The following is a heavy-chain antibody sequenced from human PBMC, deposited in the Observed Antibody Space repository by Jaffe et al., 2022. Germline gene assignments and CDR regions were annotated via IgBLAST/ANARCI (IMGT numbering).Heavy chain of an antibody. CDR1: GGSISSSSYY. Sequence: QLQLQESGPGLVKPSETLSLTCTVSGGSISSSSYYWGWIRQPPGKGLEWIGSIYYSGSTYYNPSLKSRVTISVDTSKNQFSLKLSSVTAADTAVYYCARHRDSGWYPSWFDPWGQGTLVTVSS. CDR2: IYYSGST. V-gene: IGHV4-39*01. J-gene: IGHJ5*02. D-gene: IGHD6-19*01. CDR3: ARHRDSGWYPSWFDP.